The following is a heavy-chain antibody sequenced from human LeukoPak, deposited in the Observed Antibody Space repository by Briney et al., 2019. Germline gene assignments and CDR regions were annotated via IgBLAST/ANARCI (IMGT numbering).Heavy chain of an antibody. Sequence: GGSLRLSCAASGFSLSDYWMTWVRQAPGKGLECVGNIKFDGSEIYYLDSVRGRFSISRDNAKNSLYLQMNSLRVEDTAVYYRTRDLNHDSSGWGQGTPVTVSS. D-gene: IGHD3-22*01. CDR1: GFSLSDYW. J-gene: IGHJ4*02. V-gene: IGHV3-7*01. CDR2: IKFDGSEI. CDR3: TRDLNHDSSG.